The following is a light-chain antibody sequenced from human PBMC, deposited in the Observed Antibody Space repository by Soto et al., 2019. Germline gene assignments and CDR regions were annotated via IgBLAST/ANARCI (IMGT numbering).Light chain of an antibody. J-gene: IGKJ5*01. CDR2: DAS. CDR3: QQRSNWPPVIT. Sequence: EIVLTQSPATLSLSPGERATLSCRASQTFSSHLAWYQQKPGQAPRLLIYDASKRATVIPARFSGRGSGTDFTLTISSVEPEDFAVYYCQQRSNWPPVITFGQGTRLEIK. CDR1: QTFSSH. V-gene: IGKV3-11*01.